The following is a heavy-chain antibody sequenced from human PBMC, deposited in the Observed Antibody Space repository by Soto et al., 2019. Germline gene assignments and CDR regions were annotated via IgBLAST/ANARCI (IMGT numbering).Heavy chain of an antibody. CDR2: ISSSSSYT. V-gene: IGHV3-11*06. CDR3: AREKGGCSSTSCFRGYYYYGMDV. CDR1: GFTFSDYY. Sequence: VQLLESGGGLVKPGGSLRLSCAASGFTFSDYYMSWIRQAPGKGLEWVSYISSSSSYTNYADSVKGRFTISRDNAKNSLYLQMNSLRAEDTAVYYCAREKGGCSSTSCFRGYYYYGMDVWGQGTTVTVSS. D-gene: IGHD2-2*01. J-gene: IGHJ6*02.